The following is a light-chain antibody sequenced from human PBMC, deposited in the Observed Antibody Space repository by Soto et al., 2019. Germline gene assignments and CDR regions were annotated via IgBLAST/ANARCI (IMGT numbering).Light chain of an antibody. Sequence: DIVMTKSPASLAVSLGESATINCNSSQSVLDSSNNRNYLAWYQQKPGQPPKLLIYWASTRESGVPGRFRGSGSGTDFTLTINSLQAEDVAVYYCQQYYSTSSITFGQGTRLEIK. J-gene: IGKJ5*01. CDR1: QSVLDSSNNRNY. V-gene: IGKV4-1*01. CDR3: QQYYSTSSIT. CDR2: WAS.